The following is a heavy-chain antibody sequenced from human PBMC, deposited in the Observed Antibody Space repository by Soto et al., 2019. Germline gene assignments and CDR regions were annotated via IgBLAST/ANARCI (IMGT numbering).Heavy chain of an antibody. CDR2: IYPGDSDT. V-gene: IGHV5-51*01. Sequence: PGESLKISCKGSGYSFTSYWIGWVRQMPGKGLEWMGIIYPGDSDTRYSPSFQGQVTISADKSITTAYLQWSSLKASDTAMYYCARGGIVGSTRNYFDYWGQGTLVTVSS. CDR3: ARGGIVGSTRNYFDY. CDR1: GYSFTSYW. J-gene: IGHJ4*02. D-gene: IGHD1-26*01.